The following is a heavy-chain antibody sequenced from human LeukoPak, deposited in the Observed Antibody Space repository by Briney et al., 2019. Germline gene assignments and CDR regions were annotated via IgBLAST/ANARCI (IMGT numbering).Heavy chain of an antibody. V-gene: IGHV4-59*08. J-gene: IGHJ5*02. CDR1: GGSISTYY. CDR3: ARSGSSWYTDWFDP. D-gene: IGHD6-13*01. CDR2: IYYSGST. Sequence: SETLSLTCTVSGGSISTYYWSWLRQPPGKGLEWIGDIYYSGSTNYNPSLKSRLTISVDSSKNQFSLKLSSVTPAHTAMYYCARSGSSWYTDWFDPWGQGTLVTVSS.